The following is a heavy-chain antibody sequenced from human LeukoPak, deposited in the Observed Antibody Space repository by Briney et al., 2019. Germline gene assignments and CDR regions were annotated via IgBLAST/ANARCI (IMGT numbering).Heavy chain of an antibody. CDR1: GFTFSSYA. D-gene: IGHD3-22*01. CDR3: ARDGHDSSGRGGY. V-gene: IGHV3-30-3*01. J-gene: IGHJ4*02. Sequence: PGGSLRLSCAASGFTFSSYAMHWVRQAPGKGLEWVAVISYDGSNKYYADSVKGRSTISRDNSKNTLYLQVNSLRAEDTAVYYCARDGHDSSGRGGYWGQGTLVTVSS. CDR2: ISYDGSNK.